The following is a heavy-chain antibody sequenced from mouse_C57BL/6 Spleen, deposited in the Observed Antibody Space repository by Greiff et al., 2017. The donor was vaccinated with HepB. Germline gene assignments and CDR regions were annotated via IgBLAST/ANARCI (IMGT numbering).Heavy chain of an antibody. CDR1: GYTFTDYN. CDR2: INPNNGGT. D-gene: IGHD1-1*01. J-gene: IGHJ3*01. Sequence: VQLKQSGPELVKPGASVKMSCKASGYTFTDYNMHWVKQSHGKSLEWIGYINPNNGGTSYNQKFKGKATLTVNKSSSTAYMELRSLTSEDSAVYSCAREDYYGSSYVAWFAYWGQGTLVTVSA. V-gene: IGHV1-22*01. CDR3: AREDYYGSSYVAWFAY.